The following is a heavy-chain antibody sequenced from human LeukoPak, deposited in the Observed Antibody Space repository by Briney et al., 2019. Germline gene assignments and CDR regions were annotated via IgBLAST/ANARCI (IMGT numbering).Heavy chain of an antibody. Sequence: SETLSLTCAVSDDSFSSHHWTWIRQPPGKGLEWIGYISYIGRTNYHPSLKSRVTISIDTSKNQFSLKLTSVTAADTAVYYCARDLVTVTKGFDIWGQGTMVSVSS. CDR3: ARDLVTVTKGFDI. J-gene: IGHJ3*02. V-gene: IGHV4-59*11. CDR1: DDSFSSHH. D-gene: IGHD4-17*01. CDR2: ISYIGRT.